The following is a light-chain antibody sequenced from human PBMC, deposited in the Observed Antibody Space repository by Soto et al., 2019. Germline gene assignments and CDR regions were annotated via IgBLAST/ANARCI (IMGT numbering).Light chain of an antibody. CDR3: QHSYGTPRN. Sequence: DIQMTQSPSSLSASVGDTVTITCRASQRISSYLNWYQQKPGKAPELLIFAASSLQSGVSSRFSGSGSGTDFTLTISSLQPEDFATYYCQHSYGTPRNFGGGTKVDIK. CDR1: QRISSY. J-gene: IGKJ4*01. V-gene: IGKV1-39*01. CDR2: AAS.